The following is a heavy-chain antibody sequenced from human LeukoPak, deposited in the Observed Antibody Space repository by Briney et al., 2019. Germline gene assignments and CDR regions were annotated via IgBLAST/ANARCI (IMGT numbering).Heavy chain of an antibody. CDR1: GFTFSSYA. Sequence: GGSLRLSCAASGFTFSSYAMSWVRQAPGKGLEWVSAISGSGGSTYYADSVKGRFTISRDNSKNTLYLQMNSLRAEDTAVYYCAKGIEDEQLWLLGMDVWGQGTTVTVSS. CDR2: ISGSGGST. J-gene: IGHJ6*02. V-gene: IGHV3-23*01. D-gene: IGHD5-18*01. CDR3: AKGIEDEQLWLLGMDV.